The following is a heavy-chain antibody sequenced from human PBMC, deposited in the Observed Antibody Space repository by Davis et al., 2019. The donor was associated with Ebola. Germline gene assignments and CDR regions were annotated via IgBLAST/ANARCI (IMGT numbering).Heavy chain of an antibody. CDR3: ARDGRDFYYGSGSSMDV. J-gene: IGHJ6*02. V-gene: IGHV1-3*01. CDR1: GYTFTSYA. Sequence: ASVQVSCKASGYTFTSYAMHWVRQAPGQRLEWMGWINAGNGNTKYSQKFQGRVTITRDTSASTAYMELSSLRSEDTAVYYCARDGRDFYYGSGSSMDVWGQGTTVTVSS. CDR2: INAGNGNT. D-gene: IGHD3-10*01.